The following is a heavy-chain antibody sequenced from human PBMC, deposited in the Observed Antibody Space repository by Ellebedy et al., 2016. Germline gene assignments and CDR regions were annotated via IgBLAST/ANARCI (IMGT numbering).Heavy chain of an antibody. J-gene: IGHJ5*02. Sequence: ASVKVSXXPSGYSFSGYYIHWVRQAPGRGLEWMGWINPNSGDTKYAQKFQGRVTMTRDTSISTAYMELSRLRSDDTAVYYCALIVGAQFDPWGQGTLVTVSS. CDR1: GYSFSGYY. V-gene: IGHV1-2*02. CDR2: INPNSGDT. CDR3: ALIVGAQFDP. D-gene: IGHD1-26*01.